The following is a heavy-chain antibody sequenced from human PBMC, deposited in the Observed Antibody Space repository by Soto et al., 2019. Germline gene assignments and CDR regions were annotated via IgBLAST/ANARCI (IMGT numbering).Heavy chain of an antibody. Sequence: SETLSLTCAVYGGSFSGYYWSWIRQPPGRGLEWIGEINHSGSTNYNPSLKSRVTISVDTSKNQFSLKLSSVTAADTAVYYCARGGSVYKQNWFDPWGQGTLVTVSS. CDR3: ARGGSVYKQNWFDP. CDR1: GGSFSGYY. D-gene: IGHD6-25*01. CDR2: INHSGST. V-gene: IGHV4-34*01. J-gene: IGHJ5*02.